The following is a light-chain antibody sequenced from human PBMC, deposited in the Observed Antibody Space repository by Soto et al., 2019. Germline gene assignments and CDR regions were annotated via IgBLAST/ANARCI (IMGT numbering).Light chain of an antibody. V-gene: IGKV3-15*01. Sequence: EIVLTQSPATLSLSPGERATLSCRASQSVSSNLAWYQQKPGQAPRLLIYGASTRATGIPARFSGSGSGTDFTLTITSLEPEDFAVYYCQQYNDWPRTFGRGTKVDIK. CDR1: QSVSSN. J-gene: IGKJ4*02. CDR3: QQYNDWPRT. CDR2: GAS.